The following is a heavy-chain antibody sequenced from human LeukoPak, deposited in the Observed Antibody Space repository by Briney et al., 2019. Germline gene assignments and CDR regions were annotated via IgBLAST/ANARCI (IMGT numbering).Heavy chain of an antibody. D-gene: IGHD2-21*02. CDR1: GGSISSHY. V-gene: IGHV4-4*09. Sequence: PSETLSLTCTVSGGSISSHYWSWIRQPPGKGLEWIGYIYTSGSTNYNPSLKSRVTISVDTSKNQFSLKLSSVTAADTAVYYCATTRDTNYNWFDPWGQGTLVTVSS. CDR2: IYTSGST. J-gene: IGHJ5*02. CDR3: ATTRDTNYNWFDP.